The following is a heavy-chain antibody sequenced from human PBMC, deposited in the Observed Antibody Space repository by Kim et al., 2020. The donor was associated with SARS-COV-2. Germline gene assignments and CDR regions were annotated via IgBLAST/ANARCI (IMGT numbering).Heavy chain of an antibody. J-gene: IGHJ4*02. V-gene: IGHV4-4*02. D-gene: IGHD1-26*01. CDR3: ARASGSRDY. Sequence: GSTNYNPSLKSRVTISVDKSKHQFSLKLSSVTAADTAVYYCARASGSRDYWGQGTLVTVSS. CDR2: GST.